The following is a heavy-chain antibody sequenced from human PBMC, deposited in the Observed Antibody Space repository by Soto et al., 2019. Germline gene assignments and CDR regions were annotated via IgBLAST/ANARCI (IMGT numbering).Heavy chain of an antibody. J-gene: IGHJ6*02. CDR1: GYTFTSYG. D-gene: IGHD2-2*01. V-gene: IGHV1-18*01. CDR2: ISAYNGNT. Sequence: QVQLVQSGAEVKKPGASVKVSCKASGYTFTSYGISWVRQAPGQGLEWMGWISAYNGNTNYAQKLQGRVTMTTDTSTSTAYMELRSLRSDDTAVDYCAREDIVVVPASLYYCYGMDVWGQGPTVTASS. CDR3: AREDIVVVPASLYYCYGMDV.